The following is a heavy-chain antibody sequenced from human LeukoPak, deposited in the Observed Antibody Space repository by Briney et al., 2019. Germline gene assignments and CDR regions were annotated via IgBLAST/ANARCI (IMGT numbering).Heavy chain of an antibody. V-gene: IGHV3-30-3*01. CDR2: ISYDGSNK. D-gene: IGHD1-26*01. CDR3: ARDSFVGETTHYFQH. Sequence: GGSLRLSCVASGFTFSSYTMHWGRQAPGKGLEWVAIISYDGSNKYYADSVKGRFTISRDNSKNTLYLQMNSLRGEETAVYYCARDSFVGETTHYFQHWGQGTLVTVSS. CDR1: GFTFSSYT. J-gene: IGHJ1*01.